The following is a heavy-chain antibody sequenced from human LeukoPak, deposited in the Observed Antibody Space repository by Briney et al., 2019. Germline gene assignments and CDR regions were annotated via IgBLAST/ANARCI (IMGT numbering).Heavy chain of an antibody. J-gene: IGHJ6*02. D-gene: IGHD3-10*01. CDR2: INHSGST. CDR1: GGSFSGYY. Sequence: SETLSLTCAVYGGSFSGYYWSWIRHPPGKGLEWIGEINHSGSTNYNPSLKSRVTISVDASKTQFSLKLSSVTAADTAVYYCARNLRDLWFGPYYYYYGMDVWGQGTTVTVSS. V-gene: IGHV4-34*01. CDR3: ARNLRDLWFGPYYYYYGMDV.